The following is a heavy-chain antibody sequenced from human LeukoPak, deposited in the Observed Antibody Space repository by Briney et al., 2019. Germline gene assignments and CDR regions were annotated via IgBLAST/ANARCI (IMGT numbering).Heavy chain of an antibody. CDR3: ARHTYYYDSSGYLPSFDC. Sequence: SETLSLTCTVSGGSISSYYWSWIRQPPGKGLEWIGYIYYSGSTNYNPSLKSRVAISVDTSKNQFSLKLSSVTAADTAVYYCARHTYYYDSSGYLPSFDCWGQGTLVTVSS. V-gene: IGHV4-59*08. J-gene: IGHJ4*02. CDR1: GGSISSYY. D-gene: IGHD3-22*01. CDR2: IYYSGST.